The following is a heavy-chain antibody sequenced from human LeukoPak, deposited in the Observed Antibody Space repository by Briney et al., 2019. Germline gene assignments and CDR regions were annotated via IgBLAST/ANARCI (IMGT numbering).Heavy chain of an antibody. CDR1: GFTFSSYS. CDR2: ITSSSNVI. V-gene: IGHV3-48*02. J-gene: IGHJ4*02. Sequence: GGSLRLSCAASGFTFSSYSMNWVRQAPGKGLEWASHITSSSNVIYYADSVKGRFTISRDNAQNSLFLQMNSLRDEDTAVYYCARALGTYYASGSYYYFDYWGQGTLVNVAS. D-gene: IGHD3-10*01. CDR3: ARALGTYYASGSYYYFDY.